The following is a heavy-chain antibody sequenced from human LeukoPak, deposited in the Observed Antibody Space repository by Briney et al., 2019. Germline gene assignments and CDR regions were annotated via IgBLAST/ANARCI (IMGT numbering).Heavy chain of an antibody. CDR2: INHSGST. CDR1: GGSFSGYY. J-gene: IGHJ4*02. Sequence: SETLSLTCAVYGGSFSGYYWSWIRQPPGKGLEWIGEINHSGSTNYNPSLKSRVTISVDTSKNQFSLKLSSVTAADTAVYYCARGRGSGPYYFDYWGQGTLVTVSS. CDR3: ARGRGSGPYYFDY. V-gene: IGHV4-34*01. D-gene: IGHD6-19*01.